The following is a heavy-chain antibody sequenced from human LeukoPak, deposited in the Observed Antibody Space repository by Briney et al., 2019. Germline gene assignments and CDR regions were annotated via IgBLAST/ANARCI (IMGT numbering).Heavy chain of an antibody. V-gene: IGHV3-30*18. D-gene: IGHD6-19*01. CDR3: AKERKFSSGWYYYYYGMDV. Sequence: GGSLRLSCAASGFTFSSYGMHWVRQAPGKGLEWVAVISYDGSNKYYADSVKGRFTISRDNSKNTLYLQMNSLRAEDTAVYYCAKERKFSSGWYYYYYGMDVWGQGTTVTVSS. J-gene: IGHJ6*02. CDR2: ISYDGSNK. CDR1: GFTFSSYG.